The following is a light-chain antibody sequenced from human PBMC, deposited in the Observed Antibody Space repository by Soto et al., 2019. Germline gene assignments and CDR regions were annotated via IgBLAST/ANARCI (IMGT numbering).Light chain of an antibody. J-gene: IGKJ1*01. V-gene: IGKV1-39*01. CDR2: AAS. Sequence: DIHMTQSPSSLSASVGDIFTITCRASQSISSNLNWYQKTKGKAPKLLIYAASSLQSGVPSRFSGSAYGTDLTITISSMKKEEFETYQCQQTYSNTWTFGHGTQVDI. CDR3: QQTYSNTWT. CDR1: QSISSN.